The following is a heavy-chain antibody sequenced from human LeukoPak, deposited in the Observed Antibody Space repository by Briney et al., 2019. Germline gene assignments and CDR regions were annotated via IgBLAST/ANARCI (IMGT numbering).Heavy chain of an antibody. Sequence: GRSLRLSCAASGFTFSSYSMNWVRQAPGKGLEWVSSISSSSSYIYYADSVKGRFTISRDNAKNSLYLQMNSLRAEDTAVYYCAKDNDILTGPYFDYWGQGTLVTVSS. CDR3: AKDNDILTGPYFDY. D-gene: IGHD3-9*01. V-gene: IGHV3-21*01. J-gene: IGHJ4*02. CDR1: GFTFSSYS. CDR2: ISSSSSYI.